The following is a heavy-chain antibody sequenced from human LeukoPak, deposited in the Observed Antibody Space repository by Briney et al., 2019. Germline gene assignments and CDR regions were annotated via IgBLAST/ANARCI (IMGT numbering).Heavy chain of an antibody. CDR2: IRQDGSDK. CDR3: ASSFTYCTGGSCAL. CDR1: GLTFSNYW. V-gene: IGHV3-7*01. Sequence: GGSLRLSCAASGLTFSNYWMSWVRQAPGKGLEWVANIRQDGSDKYYVDSVKGRFTISRDNAKNSLYLQMNSLRAEDTAIYYCASSFTYCTGGSCALGGQGTLVTVSS. J-gene: IGHJ4*02. D-gene: IGHD2-15*01.